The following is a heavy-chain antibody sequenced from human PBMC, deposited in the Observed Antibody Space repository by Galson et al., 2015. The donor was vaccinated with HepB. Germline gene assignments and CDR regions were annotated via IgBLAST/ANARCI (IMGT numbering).Heavy chain of an antibody. CDR3: ANYYYDSSGYYYVGY. J-gene: IGHJ4*02. Sequence: SLRLSCAASGFTFSDYYMSWIRQAPGKGLEWVSYISSSSSYTNYADSVKGRFTISRDNAKNSLYLQMNSLRAEDTAVYYCANYYYDSSGYYYVGYWGQGTLVTVSS. CDR2: ISSSSSYT. D-gene: IGHD3-22*01. CDR1: GFTFSDYY. V-gene: IGHV3-11*06.